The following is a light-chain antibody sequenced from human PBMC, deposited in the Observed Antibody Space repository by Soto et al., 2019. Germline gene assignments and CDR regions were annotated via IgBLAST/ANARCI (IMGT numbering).Light chain of an antibody. Sequence: QSAPTQPASVSGSPGQSITISCTGTSRDVGGYSYVSWYQQHPGKAPKLMIYDVNNRPSGVSDRFSGSKSGNTASLTISGLQAEDESDYYCSSFTSYSTLVFGGGTKVTVL. V-gene: IGLV2-14*03. J-gene: IGLJ2*01. CDR1: SRDVGGYSY. CDR3: SSFTSYSTLV. CDR2: DVN.